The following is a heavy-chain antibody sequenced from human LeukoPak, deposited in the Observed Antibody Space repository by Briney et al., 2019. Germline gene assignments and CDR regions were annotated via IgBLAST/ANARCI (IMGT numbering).Heavy chain of an antibody. CDR2: INPKSGGT. D-gene: IGHD3-22*01. CDR3: ARADDYFDSSGHAFDI. J-gene: IGHJ3*02. Sequence: ASVKVSCEASGYMFIGYYMHWVRQAPGQGLEWMGWINPKSGGTNYAQKFQGRVTMTRDTSISTAYMELSRLRSDDTAVYYCARADDYFDSSGHAFDIWGQGTVVTVSS. V-gene: IGHV1-2*02. CDR1: GYMFIGYY.